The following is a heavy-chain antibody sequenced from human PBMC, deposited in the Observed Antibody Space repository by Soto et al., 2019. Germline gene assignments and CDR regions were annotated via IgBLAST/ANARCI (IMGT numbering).Heavy chain of an antibody. Sequence: EVQLLESGGGLVQPGGSLRLSCEVSGFTFSSLAMSWVRQAPGKGLEWVSSISGSGGSTHYADSVKGRFTISRDNSKNTLYLQMNSLRAEDTAVYYCAKEDDAVTTYYSDYWGQGTLVTVSS. V-gene: IGHV3-23*01. CDR3: AKEDDAVTTYYSDY. D-gene: IGHD4-17*01. CDR2: ISGSGGST. J-gene: IGHJ4*02. CDR1: GFTFSSLA.